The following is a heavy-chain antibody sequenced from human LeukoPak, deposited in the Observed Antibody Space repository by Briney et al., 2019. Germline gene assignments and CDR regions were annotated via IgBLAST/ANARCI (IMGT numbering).Heavy chain of an antibody. Sequence: RGESLKISCKGSGYSFTSYWIGWVRQMPVKGMEWMGVIYPGDSDTRYSPSFQGQVTISADKSISTAYLQWSSLKASDTAMYYCARRRASYDILTGGIYGMDVWGQGTTVTVSS. D-gene: IGHD3-9*01. CDR1: GYSFTSYW. J-gene: IGHJ6*02. V-gene: IGHV5-51*01. CDR2: IYPGDSDT. CDR3: ARRRASYDILTGGIYGMDV.